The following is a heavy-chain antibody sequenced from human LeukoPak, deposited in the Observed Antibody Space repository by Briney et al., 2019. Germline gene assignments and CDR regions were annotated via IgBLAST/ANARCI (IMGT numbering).Heavy chain of an antibody. Sequence: ASVKVSCKASGYTFTSYGISWVQQAPGQGLEWMGWISAYSGNTNYAQKLQGRVTMTTDTTTSTAYMELRSLRSDDTAVYYYARGMVAPNYYYYYMDVWGKGTTVTVSS. CDR2: ISAYSGNT. CDR1: GYTFTSYG. V-gene: IGHV1-18*01. J-gene: IGHJ6*03. CDR3: ARGMVAPNYYYYYMDV. D-gene: IGHD5-12*01.